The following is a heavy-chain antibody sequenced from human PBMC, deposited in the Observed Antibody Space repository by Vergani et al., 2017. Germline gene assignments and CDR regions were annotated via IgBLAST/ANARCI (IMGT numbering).Heavy chain of an antibody. V-gene: IGHV4-34*01. D-gene: IGHD2-8*01. J-gene: IGHJ6*03. Sequence: QVQLQQWGAGLLKPSETLSLTCAVYGGSFSGYYWSWIRQPPGKGLEWIGEINHSGSTNYNPSLKSRVTISVDTSKNQFSLKLSSVTAADTAVYYCARAFKYCTNGVCLNYYYYYMDVWGKGTTVTVSS. CDR1: GGSFSGYY. CDR2: INHSGST. CDR3: ARAFKYCTNGVCLNYYYYYMDV.